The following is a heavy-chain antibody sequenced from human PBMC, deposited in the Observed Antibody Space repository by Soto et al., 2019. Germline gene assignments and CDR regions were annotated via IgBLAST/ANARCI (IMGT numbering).Heavy chain of an antibody. V-gene: IGHV1-46*03. J-gene: IGHJ5*02. CDR2: IYPGGVNI. CDR3: ARDQSWDALVWWFDP. D-gene: IGHD3-16*01. CDR1: GYSFTSHY. Sequence: ASVKVSCKAIGYSFTSHYMHWVRQAPGQGLEWMGTIYPGGVNIGYAQKFKGRVTMTKDTSTSTVYMELNSLTSEDTAVYYCARDQSWDALVWWFDPWGQGTLVTVSS.